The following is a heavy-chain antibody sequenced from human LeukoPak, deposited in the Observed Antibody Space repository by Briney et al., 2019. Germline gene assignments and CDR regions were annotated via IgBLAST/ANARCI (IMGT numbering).Heavy chain of an antibody. CDR3: ARFGAPSYCGGDCYQYYFDF. CDR2: IYHSGST. CDR1: GYSITSGYY. J-gene: IGHJ4*02. Sequence: SETLSLTCTVSGYSITSGYYWGWIRQPPGKGLEWIGNIYHSGSTYYNPSLKSRVTMSVDTSKNQFSLKLSSATAADTAVYYCARFGAPSYCGGDCYQYYFDFWGQGTLVTVSS. V-gene: IGHV4-38-2*02. D-gene: IGHD2-21*02.